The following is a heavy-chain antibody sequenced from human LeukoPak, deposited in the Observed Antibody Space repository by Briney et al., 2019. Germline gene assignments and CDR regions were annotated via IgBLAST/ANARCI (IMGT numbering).Heavy chain of an antibody. CDR3: AKDMGQQLDYFDY. Sequence: GRSLRLSCAASGFTFDDYAMHWVRHAPGKGLEWVSGISWNSGSIGYADSVKGRFTISRDNAENSLYLQMNSLRAEDTALYYCAKDMGQQLDYFDYWGQGTLVTVSS. CDR2: ISWNSGSI. J-gene: IGHJ4*02. D-gene: IGHD6-13*01. V-gene: IGHV3-9*01. CDR1: GFTFDDYA.